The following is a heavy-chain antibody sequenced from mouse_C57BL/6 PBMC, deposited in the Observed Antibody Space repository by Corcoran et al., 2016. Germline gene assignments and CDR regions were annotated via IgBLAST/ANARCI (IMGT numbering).Heavy chain of an antibody. Sequence: EVQLQQSGPELVKPGASVKISCKASGYTFTDYYMNWVKQSHGKSLEWIGDINPNNGGTSYNQKFKGKATLTVDKSSSTAYMELRSLTSEDSAVYYCARTRDSSGYVWFAYWGQGTLVTVSA. D-gene: IGHD3-2*02. CDR2: INPNNGGT. CDR3: ARTRDSSGYVWFAY. CDR1: GYTFTDYY. J-gene: IGHJ3*01. V-gene: IGHV1-26*01.